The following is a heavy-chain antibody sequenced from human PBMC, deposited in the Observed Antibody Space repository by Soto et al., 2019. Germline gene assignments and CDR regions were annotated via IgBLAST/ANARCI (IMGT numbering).Heavy chain of an antibody. CDR3: ARANYDFWSGYAIRGTQTTLQWDV. D-gene: IGHD3-3*01. Sequence: GGSLRLSCAASGFTFSSYSMNWVRQAPGKGLEWVSSISSSSSYIYYADSVKGRFTISRDNAKNSLYLQMNSLRAEDTAVYYCARANYDFWSGYAIRGTQTTLQWDVWGKGTTVTVSS. V-gene: IGHV3-21*01. CDR2: ISSSSSYI. J-gene: IGHJ6*04. CDR1: GFTFSSYS.